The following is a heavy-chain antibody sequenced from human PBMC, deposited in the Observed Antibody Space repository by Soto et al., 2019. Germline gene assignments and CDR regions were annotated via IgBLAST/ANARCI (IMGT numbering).Heavy chain of an antibody. Sequence: ASVKVSCKASGGTFSSYAISWVRQAPGQGLEWMGGIIPIFGTANYAQKFQGRVTITADESTSTAYMELSSLRSEDTAVYYCARVELELREGIVYGMDVWGQATTVTVSS. CDR2: IIPIFGTA. D-gene: IGHD1-7*01. CDR3: ARVELELREGIVYGMDV. J-gene: IGHJ6*02. CDR1: GGTFSSYA. V-gene: IGHV1-69*13.